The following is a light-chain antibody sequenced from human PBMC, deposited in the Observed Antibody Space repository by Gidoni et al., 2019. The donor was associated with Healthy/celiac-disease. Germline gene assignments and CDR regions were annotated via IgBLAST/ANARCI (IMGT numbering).Light chain of an antibody. CDR1: QSVLYSSNNKNY. CDR3: QQYYSTPPF. Sequence: DIVMTQSPDSLAVSLGERATIHCKSSQSVLYSSNNKNYLAWYQQKPGQPPKLLIYWASTRESGVSDRFSGSWSGTDFTLTISSLQAEDVAVYYCQQYYSTPPFFGQGTKLEIK. J-gene: IGKJ2*01. V-gene: IGKV4-1*01. CDR2: WAS.